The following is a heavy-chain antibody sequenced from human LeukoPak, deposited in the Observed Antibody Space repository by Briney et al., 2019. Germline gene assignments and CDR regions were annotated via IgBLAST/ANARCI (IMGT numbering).Heavy chain of an antibody. CDR3: ARDRGYYDSSSYYYVGDFDY. CDR2: ISVHNGNT. D-gene: IGHD3-22*01. CDR1: GYTFNSYA. Sequence: ASVKVSCKASGYTFNSYAITWVRQAPGQGLEWMGWISVHNGNTNYAQKVQGRATMTTDTYTSTAYMELRSLRSDDTAVYYCARDRGYYDSSSYYYVGDFDYWGQGTLVIVSS. V-gene: IGHV1-18*04. J-gene: IGHJ4*02.